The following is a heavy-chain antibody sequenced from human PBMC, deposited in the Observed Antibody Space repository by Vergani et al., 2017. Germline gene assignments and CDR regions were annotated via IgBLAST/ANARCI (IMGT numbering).Heavy chain of an antibody. CDR2: ISYDGSNK. CDR1: GFTFSSYG. V-gene: IGHV3-30*03. CDR3: ARDRPSSVVVITTGLDY. Sequence: QVQLVESGGGVVQPGRSLRLSCAASGFTFSSYGMHWVRQAPGKGLEWVAVISYDGSNKYYADSVKGRFTISRDNSKNTLYLQMNSLRAEDTAVYYCARDRPSSVVVITTGLDYWGQGTLVTVSS. D-gene: IGHD3-22*01. J-gene: IGHJ4*02.